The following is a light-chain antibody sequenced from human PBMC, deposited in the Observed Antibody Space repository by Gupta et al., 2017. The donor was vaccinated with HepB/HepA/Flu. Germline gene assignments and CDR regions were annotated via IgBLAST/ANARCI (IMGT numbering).Light chain of an antibody. CDR2: EVS. CDR3: CSYAGSSTYV. CDR1: SSDVGSYNL. Sequence: QSALTQPASVSGSPGQSITISCTGTSSDVGSYNLVSWYQQHPGKAPKLMIYEVSQRPSGVSNRFSGSKSGNTASLTXSXLQAEDXSDYYCCSYAGSSTYVFGTGTKVTVL. V-gene: IGLV2-23*02. J-gene: IGLJ1*01.